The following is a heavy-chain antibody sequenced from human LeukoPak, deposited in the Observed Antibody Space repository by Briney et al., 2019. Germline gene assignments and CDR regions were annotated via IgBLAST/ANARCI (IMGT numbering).Heavy chain of an antibody. D-gene: IGHD3-10*01. CDR1: GFTFSGFA. CDR3: AKGFSYGSGSYYNVGYYYMDV. Sequence: GGSLRLSCAASGFTFSGFAMSWVRQAPGKGLEWVSAIGGSGENTYYADSVKGRFTISRDNSKNALYLQMNSLRAVDTAIYYCAKGFSYGSGSYYNVGYYYMDVWGKGTTVTVSS. CDR2: IGGSGENT. V-gene: IGHV3-23*01. J-gene: IGHJ6*03.